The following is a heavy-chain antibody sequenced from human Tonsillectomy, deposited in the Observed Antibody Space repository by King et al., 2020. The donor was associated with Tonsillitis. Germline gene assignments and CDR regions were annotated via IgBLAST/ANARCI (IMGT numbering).Heavy chain of an antibody. CDR3: TTDPFPLYGSGNYRSY. D-gene: IGHD3-10*01. J-gene: IGHJ4*02. Sequence: VQLVESGGGLVKPGGSLRLSCAASGLTFTNAWMRWVRQAPGRGLEWVGRMRSKTDGGTTDYAAPVEGRFTISRDDLKDTLYLQMNSLKTEVTAVYYCTTDPFPLYGSGNYRSYWGQGTLVTVSS. CDR2: MRSKTDGGTT. V-gene: IGHV3-15*01. CDR1: GLTFTNAW.